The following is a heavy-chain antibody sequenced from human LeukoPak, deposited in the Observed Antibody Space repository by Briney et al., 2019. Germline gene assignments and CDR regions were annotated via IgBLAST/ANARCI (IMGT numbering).Heavy chain of an antibody. CDR3: ARGDDGRSLDY. J-gene: IGHJ4*02. CDR2: ISWDGGST. D-gene: IGHD1-1*01. CDR1: GFTFDDYT. V-gene: IGHV3-43*01. Sequence: GGSLRLSCAASGFTFDDYTMHWVRQAPGKGLEWVSLISWDGGSTYYADSVKGRFTISRDNSENTLFLQMNSLRVEDSALYYCARGDDGRSLDYWGQGTRVTVSS.